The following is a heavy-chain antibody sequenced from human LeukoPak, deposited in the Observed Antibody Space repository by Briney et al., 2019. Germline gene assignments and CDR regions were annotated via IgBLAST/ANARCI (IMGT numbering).Heavy chain of an antibody. D-gene: IGHD6-19*01. CDR3: ARDWQWNFDY. V-gene: IGHV3-11*01. Sequence: GGSLRLSCAASGFTFSDYYMSWIRQAPGKGLEWVSHISSSGSSMYYADSVKGRFTISRDNAKNSLYLQMNSLRADDMAVYYCARDWQWNFDYWGQGTLVTVSS. CDR1: GFTFSDYY. CDR2: ISSSGSSM. J-gene: IGHJ4*02.